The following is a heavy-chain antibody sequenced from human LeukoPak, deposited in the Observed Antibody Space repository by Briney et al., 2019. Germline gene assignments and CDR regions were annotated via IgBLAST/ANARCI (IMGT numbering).Heavy chain of an antibody. CDR2: ISGSGGST. D-gene: IGHD6-13*01. CDR1: GLTFSSYA. Sequence: GGSLRLSGAASGLTFSSYAMSWVRQAPGKGLEWVSAISGSGGSTYYADSVKGRFTISRDNSKNTLYLQMNSLRAEDTAVYYCAKGLSQKKPSIAAANWFDPWGQGTLVTVSS. V-gene: IGHV3-23*01. J-gene: IGHJ5*02. CDR3: AKGLSQKKPSIAAANWFDP.